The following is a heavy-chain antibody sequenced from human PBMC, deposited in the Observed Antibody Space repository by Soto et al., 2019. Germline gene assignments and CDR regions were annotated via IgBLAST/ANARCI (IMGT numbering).Heavy chain of an antibody. CDR2: SYSGGNT. Sequence: GGSLRLSCAASGFTVSNDYMSWVRQAPGKGLELVSFSYSGGNTDYADSVKGRFTASRDNSKNTLYLQMSSLRAEDTAVYYRARAKKGGFDYWGQGTLVTVSS. D-gene: IGHD3-16*01. CDR1: GFTVSNDY. V-gene: IGHV3-53*01. CDR3: ARAKKGGFDY. J-gene: IGHJ4*02.